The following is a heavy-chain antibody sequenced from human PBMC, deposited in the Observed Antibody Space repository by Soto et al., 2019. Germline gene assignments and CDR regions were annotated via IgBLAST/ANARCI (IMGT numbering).Heavy chain of an antibody. J-gene: IGHJ4*02. Sequence: PSEAMSLTCTVSVGSISSNYWTWIRQPPGKGLEWIGYVYNSGSTNYNPSLKSRVTISEDTSKSQFSLKVNSMTAADTAVYYCARYRREAVAGYTLDNWGQGILVTVSS. CDR2: VYNSGST. D-gene: IGHD6-13*01. V-gene: IGHV4-59*01. CDR1: VGSISSNY. CDR3: ARYRREAVAGYTLDN.